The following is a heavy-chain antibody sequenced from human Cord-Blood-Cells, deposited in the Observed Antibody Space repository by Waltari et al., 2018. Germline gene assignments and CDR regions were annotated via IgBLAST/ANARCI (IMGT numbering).Heavy chain of an antibody. CDR2: IKQDGSEK. D-gene: IGHD7-27*01. J-gene: IGHJ4*02. CDR1: GFAFSRYG. CDR3: ARGAGDFPYYFDY. V-gene: IGHV3-7*05. Sequence: EVQLVESGGGLGQTGGSLRLSCAASGFAFSRYGMSWVRQAPGKGLEWVANIKQDGSEKYYVDSVKGRFTISRDNAKNSLYLQMNSLRAEDTAVYYCARGAGDFPYYFDYWGQGTLVTVSS.